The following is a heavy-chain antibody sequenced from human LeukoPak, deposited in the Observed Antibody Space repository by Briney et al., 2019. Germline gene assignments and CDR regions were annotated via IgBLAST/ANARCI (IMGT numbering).Heavy chain of an antibody. Sequence: GGSLRLSCAASGFTFSSYAMSWVRQAPGKGLEWVSAISGSGGSTYYADSVKGRFTISRDNSKNTLYLQMNSLRAEDTAAYYCAKEPLYCGGDCYEPFDYWGQGTLVTVSS. CDR2: ISGSGGST. CDR1: GFTFSSYA. V-gene: IGHV3-23*01. CDR3: AKEPLYCGGDCYEPFDY. D-gene: IGHD2-21*02. J-gene: IGHJ4*02.